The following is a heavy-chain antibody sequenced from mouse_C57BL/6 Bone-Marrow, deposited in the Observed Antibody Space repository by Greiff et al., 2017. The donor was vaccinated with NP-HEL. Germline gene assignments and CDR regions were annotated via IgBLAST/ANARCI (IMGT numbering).Heavy chain of an antibody. CDR1: GYTFTSYW. J-gene: IGHJ3*01. CDR2: IHPNSGST. CDR3: ARGPYYGGFAY. Sequence: QVQLQQPGAELVKPGASVKVSCKASGYTFTSYWMHWVKQRPGQGLEWIGMIHPNSGSTNYNEKFKSKATLTVDKSSSTAYMQLSSLTSEDSAVYYCARGPYYGGFAYWGQGTLVTVSA. D-gene: IGHD2-10*01. V-gene: IGHV1-64*01.